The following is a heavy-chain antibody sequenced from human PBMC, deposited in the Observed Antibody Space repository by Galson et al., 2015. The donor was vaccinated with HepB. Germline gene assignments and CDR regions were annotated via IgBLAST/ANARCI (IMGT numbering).Heavy chain of an antibody. J-gene: IGHJ4*02. CDR2: TGGGGSVA. CDR3: AKEHDSRRVYGDS. CDR1: GFSFSSYS. V-gene: IGHV3-23*01. D-gene: IGHD3-22*01. Sequence: SLRLSCAASGFSFSSYSMSWVRQAPGKGLEWLLATGGGGSVAYFADSVKGRFTISRDNFKNILYLQMNSLTAEDTAVYYCAKEHDSRRVYGDSWGQGTLVTVSS.